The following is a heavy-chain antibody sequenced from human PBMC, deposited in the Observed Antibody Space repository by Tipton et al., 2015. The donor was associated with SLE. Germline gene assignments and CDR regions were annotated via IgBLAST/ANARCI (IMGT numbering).Heavy chain of an antibody. V-gene: IGHV4-61*02. J-gene: IGHJ3*02. CDR2: NYTSGST. D-gene: IGHD3-10*01. CDR3: ARRPGAFDI. Sequence: LRLSCTVSGGSISSGSYYWSWIRQPAGKGLEWIGGNYTSGSTNYNPSLKSRVTISVDTSKNQFSLKLSSVTAADTAVYYCARRPGAFDIWGQGTMVTVSS. CDR1: GGSISSGSYY.